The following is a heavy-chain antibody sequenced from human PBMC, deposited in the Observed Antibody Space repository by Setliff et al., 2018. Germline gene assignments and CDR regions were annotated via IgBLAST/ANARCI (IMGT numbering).Heavy chain of an antibody. Sequence: SETLSLTCTVLGGSISSISYYWGWIRQPPGKGLEWIGSIYYSGSTNYNPSLKSRVPISVDTSKNQLSLKLSSVPAADTAVYYCARGGPRVEGAVDIWGQGTIVSDSS. D-gene: IGHD2-15*01. V-gene: IGHV4-39*07. CDR3: ARGGPRVEGAVDI. J-gene: IGHJ3*02. CDR2: IYYSGST. CDR1: GGSISSISYY.